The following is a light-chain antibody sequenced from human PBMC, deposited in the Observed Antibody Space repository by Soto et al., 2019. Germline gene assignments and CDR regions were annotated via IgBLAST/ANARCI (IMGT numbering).Light chain of an antibody. CDR1: HSVSSSY. CDR3: QQYGSSPLT. Sequence: EIVLTQSPGPLSLSPGERATLSCRASHSVSSSYLAWYQQKPGQAPRLLIYGASSRATGIPDRFSGSGSGTDFTLTISRLEPEDFAVYYCQQYGSSPLTFGGGTKVDIK. V-gene: IGKV3-20*01. CDR2: GAS. J-gene: IGKJ4*01.